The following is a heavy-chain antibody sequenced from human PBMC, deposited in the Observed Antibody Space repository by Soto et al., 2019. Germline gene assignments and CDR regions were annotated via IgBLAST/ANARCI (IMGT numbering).Heavy chain of an antibody. Sequence: PSESTSLTSTVSGDSVNSENSYWNWIRQAPGKGPEWIGYIYYNGGTNYNPSLKSRATILLDTSTNQFSLTLTSVTAADTAVYYCARDGGQGRGVIGHYWGRGILVTVSS. CDR3: ARDGGQGRGVIGHY. J-gene: IGHJ4*02. CDR1: GDSVNSENSY. CDR2: IYYNGGT. D-gene: IGHD3-16*02. V-gene: IGHV4-61*01.